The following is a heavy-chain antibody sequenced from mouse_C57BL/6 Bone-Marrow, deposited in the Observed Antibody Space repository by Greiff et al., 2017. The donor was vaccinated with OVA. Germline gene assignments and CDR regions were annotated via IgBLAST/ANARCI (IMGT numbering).Heavy chain of an antibody. D-gene: IGHD2-2*01. J-gene: IGHJ2*01. CDR1: GYTFTNYW. CDR3: ARERLRHYFDY. V-gene: IGHV1-63*01. CDR2: IYPGGGYT. Sequence: VKLMESGAELVRPGTSVKMSCKASGYTFTNYWIGWAKQRPGHGLEWIGDIYPGGGYTNYNEKFKGKATLTADKSSSTAYMQFSSLTSKDSDIYYCARERLRHYFDYWGQGTTLTVSA.